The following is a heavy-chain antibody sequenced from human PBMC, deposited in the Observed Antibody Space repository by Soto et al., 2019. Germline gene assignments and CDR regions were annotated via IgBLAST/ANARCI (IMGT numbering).Heavy chain of an antibody. CDR1: GFTLSDHY. J-gene: IGHJ4*02. V-gene: IGHV3-72*01. CDR2: SRDKPPGYST. Sequence: EVQLVESGGGLVQPGGSLRLSCAGSGFTLSDHYIDWVRQAPGKGLEWVCRSRDKPPGYSTAYAASVKGRFTTSTDESKNSAYRQMISLKTEDTAVYYCVRATCFSDSSSYTRCLDYWGQGTLVTVSS. CDR3: VRATCFSDSSSYTRCLDY. D-gene: IGHD3-22*01.